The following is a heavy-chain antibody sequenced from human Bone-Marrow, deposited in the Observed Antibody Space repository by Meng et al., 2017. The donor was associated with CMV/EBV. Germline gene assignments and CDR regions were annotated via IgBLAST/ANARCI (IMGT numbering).Heavy chain of an antibody. Sequence: SETLSLTCTVSGGSISSYYWSWIRQPAGKGLEWIGRIYTSGSTNYNPSLKSRVTMSVDTSKNQFSLKLSSVTAADTAVYCCAREYYDFWSGAHWFDPWGQGNLVNVDS. J-gene: IGHJ5*02. CDR2: IYTSGST. CDR3: AREYYDFWSGAHWFDP. D-gene: IGHD3-3*01. CDR1: GGSISSYY. V-gene: IGHV4-4*07.